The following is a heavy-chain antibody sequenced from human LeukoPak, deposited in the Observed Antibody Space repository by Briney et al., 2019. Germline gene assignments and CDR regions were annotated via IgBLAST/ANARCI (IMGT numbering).Heavy chain of an antibody. Sequence: SVKVSCKASGGTFSSYAISWVRQAPGQGLEWMGGIIPIFGTANYAQKFQGRVTITADESTSTAYMELSSLRSEDTAVYYCAREYLRTSFGVELRAFDIWGQGTMVTVSS. CDR1: GGTFSSYA. V-gene: IGHV1-69*01. D-gene: IGHD3-3*01. CDR3: AREYLRTSFGVELRAFDI. CDR2: IIPIFGTA. J-gene: IGHJ3*02.